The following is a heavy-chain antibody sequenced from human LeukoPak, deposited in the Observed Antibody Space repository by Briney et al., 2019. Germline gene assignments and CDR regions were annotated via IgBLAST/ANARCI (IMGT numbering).Heavy chain of an antibody. CDR3: ARDPTQYLRYGHFDY. J-gene: IGHJ4*02. V-gene: IGHV3-30-3*01. D-gene: IGHD5/OR15-5a*01. CDR2: ISYDGSNK. Sequence: GRSLRLSCAASGFTFSSYAMHWVRQAPGKGLEWVAVISYDGSNKYYADSVKGRFTISRDNAKNSLYLQMNSLSDEDTAVYYCARDPTQYLRYGHFDYWGQGTLVTVSS. CDR1: GFTFSSYA.